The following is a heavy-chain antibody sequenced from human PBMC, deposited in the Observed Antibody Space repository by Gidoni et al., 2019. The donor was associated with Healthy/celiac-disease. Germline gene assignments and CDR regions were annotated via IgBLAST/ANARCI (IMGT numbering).Heavy chain of an antibody. CDR3: ASDLGGDGYNLGY. CDR1: GCNFGRYA. D-gene: IGHD3-16*01. Sequence: QGQLVESGGGVVQPGGSLRLAWAASGCNFGRYAMHWVRQAPGKGLDWVAVISYVGSHLSSADSVMGRFTLSRDNSTNTLYLQLNSLSAEDTAVYYCASDLGGDGYNLGYWGQGTLVTVSS. V-gene: IGHV3-30*04. J-gene: IGHJ4*02. CDR2: ISYVGSHL.